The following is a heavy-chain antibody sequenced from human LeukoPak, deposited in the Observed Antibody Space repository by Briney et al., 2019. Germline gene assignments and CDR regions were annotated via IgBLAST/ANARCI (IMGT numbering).Heavy chain of an antibody. J-gene: IGHJ4*02. D-gene: IGHD2-21*01. Sequence: PSETLSLTCAVYGGSFSGYYWSWIRQPPGKGLEWIGEINHSGSTNYNPSLKSRVTISVDTSKNQFSLKLSSVTAADTAVYYCARDVIGHDYWGQGTLVTVSS. CDR3: ARDVIGHDY. CDR1: GGSFSGYY. CDR2: INHSGST. V-gene: IGHV4-34*01.